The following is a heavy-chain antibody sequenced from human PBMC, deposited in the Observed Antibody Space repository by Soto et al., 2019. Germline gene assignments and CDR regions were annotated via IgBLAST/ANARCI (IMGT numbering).Heavy chain of an antibody. J-gene: IGHJ6*02. CDR2: INPSDGST. CDR1: GYTLTSFH. D-gene: IGHD2-15*01. Sequence: GASVKVSCKASGYTLTSFHVHWVRQAPGQGLEWMGIINPSDGSTNHARKFQGRVSMTRDTSAGTVYMELSSLRSEDTAVYYCAKDMAGTAFGKDYYQGMDVWGQGTTVTVSS. CDR3: AKDMAGTAFGKDYYQGMDV. V-gene: IGHV1-46*01.